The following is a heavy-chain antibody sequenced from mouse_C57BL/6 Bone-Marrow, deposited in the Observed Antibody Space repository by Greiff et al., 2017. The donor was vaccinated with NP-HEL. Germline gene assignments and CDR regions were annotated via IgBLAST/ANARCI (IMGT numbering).Heavy chain of an antibody. D-gene: IGHD4-1*01. J-gene: IGHJ2*01. Sequence: VQLQQSGAELARPGASVKLSCKASGYTFTSYWMHWVKQRPGQGLEWIGAIYPGNSDTSYNQKFKGKAKLTAVTSASTAYMELSSLTNEDSAVYYCTRWKLGRWDYWGQGTTLTVSS. CDR3: TRWKLGRWDY. CDR2: IYPGNSDT. CDR1: GYTFTSYW. V-gene: IGHV1-5*01.